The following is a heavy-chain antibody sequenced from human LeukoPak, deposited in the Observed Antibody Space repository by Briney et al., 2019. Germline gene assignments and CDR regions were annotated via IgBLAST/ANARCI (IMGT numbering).Heavy chain of an antibody. J-gene: IGHJ4*02. CDR2: ISWNSGSI. CDR1: GFTFDDYA. D-gene: IGHD6-13*01. CDR3: AKAYSSSWLSDSYYFDY. Sequence: GRSLRLSCAASGFTFDDYAMRWVRQAPGKGLEWVSGISWNSGSIGYADSVKGRFTISRDNAKNSLYLQMNSLRAEDTALYYCAKAYSSSWLSDSYYFDYWGQGTLVTVSS. V-gene: IGHV3-9*01.